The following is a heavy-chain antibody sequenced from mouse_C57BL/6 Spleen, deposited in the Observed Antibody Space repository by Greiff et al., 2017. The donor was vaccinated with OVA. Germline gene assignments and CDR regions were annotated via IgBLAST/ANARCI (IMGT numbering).Heavy chain of an antibody. CDR1: GYSITSGYY. V-gene: IGHV3-6*01. J-gene: IGHJ3*01. CDR2: ISYDGSN. CDR3: ARGDIYSGFAY. D-gene: IGHD3-3*01. Sequence: EVKLVESGPGLVKPSQSLSLTCSVTGYSITSGYYWNWIRQFPGNKLEWMGYISYDGSNNYNPSLKNRISITRDTSKNQFFLKLNSVTTEDTATYYCARGDIYSGFAYWGQGTLVTVSA.